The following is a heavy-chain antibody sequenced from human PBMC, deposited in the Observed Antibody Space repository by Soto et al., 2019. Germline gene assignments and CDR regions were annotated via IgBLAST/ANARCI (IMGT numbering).Heavy chain of an antibody. Sequence: QLQLQESGPGLVKPSETLSLTCTVSGGSISSSSYYWGWIRQPPGKGLEWIGSIYYSGSTYYNPSLKSRVTISVDTSKNQFPLKLSSVTAADTAVYYCASRNWNYVALGYWGQGTLVTVSS. CDR2: IYYSGST. CDR3: ASRNWNYVALGY. J-gene: IGHJ4*02. D-gene: IGHD1-7*01. CDR1: GGSISSSSYY. V-gene: IGHV4-39*01.